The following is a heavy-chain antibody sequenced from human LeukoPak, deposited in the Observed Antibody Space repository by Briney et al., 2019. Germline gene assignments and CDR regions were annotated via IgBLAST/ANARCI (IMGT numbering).Heavy chain of an antibody. D-gene: IGHD3-22*01. J-gene: IGHJ4*02. CDR1: GFTFSSYS. CDR2: ISSSSSYI. V-gene: IGHV3-21*04. Sequence: GGSLRLSCAASGFTFSSYSMNWVRQAPGKGLEWVSSISSSSSYIYYADSVKGRFTISRDNAKNSLYLQMNSLRAEDTALYYCAKDVAYSSGAGSFVDYWGQGTLVTVSS. CDR3: AKDVAYSSGAGSFVDY.